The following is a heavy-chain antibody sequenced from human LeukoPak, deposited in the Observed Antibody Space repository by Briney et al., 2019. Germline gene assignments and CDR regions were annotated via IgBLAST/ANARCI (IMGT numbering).Heavy chain of an antibody. D-gene: IGHD3-10*01. Sequence: GGSLRLSCAASGFTSSSYRMHWVRQVPGKGLVWVSRISGDGTARNYADSVKGRFTISRDDAKNTVDLQMNRLRGEDTAVYYCVRGRGSYGWFDPWGQGTLVTVSS. CDR1: GFTSSSYR. J-gene: IGHJ5*02. CDR3: VRGRGSYGWFDP. V-gene: IGHV3-74*01. CDR2: ISGDGTAR.